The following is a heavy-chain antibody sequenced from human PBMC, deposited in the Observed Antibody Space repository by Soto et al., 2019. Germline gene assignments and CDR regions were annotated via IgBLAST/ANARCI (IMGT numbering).Heavy chain of an antibody. CDR1: GGTFNSFA. Sequence: QVQLVQSGAEVKKPGSSVKVSCNTSGGTFNSFAIRWVRQAPGQGLEWMGGVIPNIETTSYAQKFQGRLTIAAADSTATTNMELSSLRSEDTAVYYCARDHGLYVLTGMVIDDYGMDVWGQGTTVTVS. V-gene: IGHV1-69*01. CDR3: ARDHGLYVLTGMVIDDYGMDV. D-gene: IGHD3-22*01. CDR2: VIPNIETT. J-gene: IGHJ6*02.